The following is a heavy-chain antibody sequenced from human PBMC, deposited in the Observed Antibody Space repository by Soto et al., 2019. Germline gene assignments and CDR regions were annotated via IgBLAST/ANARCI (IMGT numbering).Heavy chain of an antibody. CDR3: AKPPVATVYFDY. D-gene: IGHD5-12*01. J-gene: IGHJ4*02. V-gene: IGHV3-23*01. CDR1: GFTFSSYA. Sequence: PGGSLRLSCAASGFTFSSYAMSWVRQAPGKGLEWVSAISGSGGSTYYADSVKGRFTISRDNSKNTLYLRMNSLRAEHTSVYYCAKPPVATVYFDYWGQGTLVTDSP. CDR2: ISGSGGST.